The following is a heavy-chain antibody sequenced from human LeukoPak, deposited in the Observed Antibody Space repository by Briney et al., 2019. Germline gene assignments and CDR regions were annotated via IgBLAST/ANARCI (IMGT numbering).Heavy chain of an antibody. D-gene: IGHD2-15*01. CDR2: IKQDGSEK. Sequence: GGSLRLSCAASGFTFSSYWMSWVRQAPGKGLEWVANIKQDGSEKYYVDSVKGRFTISRDNAKNSLYLQMNSLRAEDTAVYYCARLVVVAATDQNWFDPWGQGTLVTVSS. CDR1: GFTFSSYW. J-gene: IGHJ5*02. CDR3: ARLVVVAATDQNWFDP. V-gene: IGHV3-7*01.